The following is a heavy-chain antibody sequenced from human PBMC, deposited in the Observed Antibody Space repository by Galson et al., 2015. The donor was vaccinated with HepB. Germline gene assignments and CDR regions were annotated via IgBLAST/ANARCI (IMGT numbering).Heavy chain of an antibody. Sequence: SVKVSCKASGYTFTSSYMHWVRQPPGQGLEWMGIINPSGGSTSYAQKLQGRVTMTRDTSTSTVYMELSSPRSEDTAVYYCARGKRGDPFDPWGQGTLVTVSS. CDR2: INPSGGST. J-gene: IGHJ5*02. D-gene: IGHD3-10*01. CDR3: ARGKRGDPFDP. V-gene: IGHV1-46*04. CDR1: GYTFTSSY.